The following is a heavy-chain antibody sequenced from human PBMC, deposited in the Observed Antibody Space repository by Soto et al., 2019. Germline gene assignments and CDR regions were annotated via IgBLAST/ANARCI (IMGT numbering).Heavy chain of an antibody. J-gene: IGHJ6*02. CDR3: ARDQVGITGTYPTTKYYGMDV. D-gene: IGHD1-20*01. CDR1: GGTFSSYA. V-gene: IGHV1-69*06. CDR2: IIPIFGTA. Sequence: SVKVSCKASGGTFSSYAISWVRQAPGQGLEWMGGIIPIFGTANYAQKFQGRVTITADKSTSTAYMELSSLRSEDTAVYYCARDQVGITGTYPTTKYYGMDVWGQGTTVTVSS.